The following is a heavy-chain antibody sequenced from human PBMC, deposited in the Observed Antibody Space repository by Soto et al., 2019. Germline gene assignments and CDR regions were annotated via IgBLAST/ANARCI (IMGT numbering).Heavy chain of an antibody. CDR2: ISYDGSNK. V-gene: IGHV3-30*18. CDR3: AKAAARQIAY. J-gene: IGHJ4*02. Sequence: VQLVESGGGVVQPGRSLRLSCAASGFTFSSYGMHWVRQAPGKGLEWVAVISYDGSNKYYADSVKGRFTISRDNSKNTLYLQMNSLRAEDTAVYYCAKAAARQIAYWGQGTLVTVSS. D-gene: IGHD6-6*01. CDR1: GFTFSSYG.